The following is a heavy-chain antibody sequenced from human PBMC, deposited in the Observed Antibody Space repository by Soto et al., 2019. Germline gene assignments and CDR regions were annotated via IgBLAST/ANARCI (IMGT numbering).Heavy chain of an antibody. V-gene: IGHV1-69*08. CDR3: AGDPDSHYNDSHASSYP. Sequence: QVQLVQSGAEVKKPGSSVKVSCKASGGTFSTYTITWVRQAPGQGLEWMGRIIPITGIINYAQKFQGRVTITADKFTGTAYMELTRLRSDDTAVYYCAGDPDSHYNDSHASSYPWGQGTRVTVSS. D-gene: IGHD3-22*01. J-gene: IGHJ5*02. CDR1: GGTFSTYT. CDR2: IIPITGII.